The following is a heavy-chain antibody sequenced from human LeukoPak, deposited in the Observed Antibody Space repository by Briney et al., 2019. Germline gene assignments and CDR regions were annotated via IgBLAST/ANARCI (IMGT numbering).Heavy chain of an antibody. CDR3: ARDGTRGEPLDY. CDR1: GYTFTSYA. V-gene: IGHV1-3*01. CDR2: INAGNGNT. J-gene: IGHJ4*02. D-gene: IGHD3-16*01. Sequence: ASVKVSCKASGYTFTSYAMHWVRQAPGQRLEWMGWINAGNGNTKYSQKFQGRVTITRDTSASTAYMELSSLRSEDTAVYYCARDGTRGEPLDYWGQGTLVTVSS.